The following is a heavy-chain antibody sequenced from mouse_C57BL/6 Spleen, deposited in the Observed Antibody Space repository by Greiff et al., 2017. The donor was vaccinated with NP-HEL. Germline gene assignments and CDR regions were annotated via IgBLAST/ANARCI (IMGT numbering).Heavy chain of an antibody. Sequence: VQLQQSGAELVKPGASVKMSCKASGYTFTTYPIEWMKQNHGKSLEWIGNFHPYNDDTKYNEKFKGKATLTVEKSSSTVYLELSRLTSDDSAVYYCARRGYYGSSHEGYWYFDVWGTGTTVTVSS. V-gene: IGHV1-47*01. CDR3: ARRGYYGSSHEGYWYFDV. D-gene: IGHD1-1*01. CDR1: GYTFTTYP. J-gene: IGHJ1*03. CDR2: FHPYNDDT.